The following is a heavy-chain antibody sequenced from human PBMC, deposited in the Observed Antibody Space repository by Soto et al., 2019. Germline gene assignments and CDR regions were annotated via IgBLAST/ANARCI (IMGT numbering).Heavy chain of an antibody. CDR1: GFTFSSYA. Sequence: GGSLRLSCAASGFTFSSYATSWVRQAPGKGLEWVSAISGSGGSTYYADSVKGRFTISRDNSKNTLYLQMNSLRAEDTAVYYCAKDRRIGSSSYWFDPWGQGTLVTVSS. J-gene: IGHJ5*02. CDR2: ISGSGGST. CDR3: AKDRRIGSSSYWFDP. D-gene: IGHD6-6*01. V-gene: IGHV3-23*01.